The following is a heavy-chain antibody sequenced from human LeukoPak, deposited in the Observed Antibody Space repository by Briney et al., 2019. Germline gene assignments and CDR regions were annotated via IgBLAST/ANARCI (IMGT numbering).Heavy chain of an antibody. V-gene: IGHV4-39*01. J-gene: IGHJ4*02. Sequence: SETLSLTCSVSGGSISSSSYYWGWIRQPPGKGLEWIVSIYYSGSTYYNPSLKSRVTISVDTSKNQFSLKLSSVTAADTAVYYCARQAGYSGYDWGPLFDYWGRGTLVTVSS. D-gene: IGHD5-12*01. CDR2: IYYSGST. CDR1: GGSISSSSYY. CDR3: ARQAGYSGYDWGPLFDY.